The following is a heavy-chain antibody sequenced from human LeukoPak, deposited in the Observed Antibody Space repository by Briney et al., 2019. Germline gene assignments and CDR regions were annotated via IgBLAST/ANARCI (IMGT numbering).Heavy chain of an antibody. CDR1: GYTFTSYA. Sequence: ASVKVSCKASGYTFTSYAMNWVRQAPGQRLEWMGWINAGNGNTKYSQKFQGRVTITRDTSASTAYMELSSLRSEDTAVYYCARDSPYYYGSGSYYNHPYGMDVWGQGTTVTVSS. J-gene: IGHJ6*02. CDR2: INAGNGNT. D-gene: IGHD3-10*01. CDR3: ARDSPYYYGSGSYYNHPYGMDV. V-gene: IGHV1-3*01.